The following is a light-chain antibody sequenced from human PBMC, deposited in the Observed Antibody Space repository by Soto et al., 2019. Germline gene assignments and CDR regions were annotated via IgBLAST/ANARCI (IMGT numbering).Light chain of an antibody. Sequence: DIQMTQSPSPVSASVGDRITITCRASQSISSWLAWYQQKPGKAPKLLLYKASSLESGVPSRFSGGGSGTEFTLTISSLQPEDFATYYCQQYNNYSRTFGQGTEVEIK. V-gene: IGKV1-5*03. J-gene: IGKJ1*01. CDR2: KAS. CDR1: QSISSW. CDR3: QQYNNYSRT.